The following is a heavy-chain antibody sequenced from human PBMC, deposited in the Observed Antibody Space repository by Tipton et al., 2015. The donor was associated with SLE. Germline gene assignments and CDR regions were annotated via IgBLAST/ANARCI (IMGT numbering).Heavy chain of an antibody. J-gene: IGHJ4*02. Sequence: GLVKPSETLSLSCDVYGGSFSNYYWTWIRQPPGKGLEWIGEIHHSGSTNYNPSLKSRVTISVDTSKDQFSLKLSSVTAADTAVYYCARGRITMKMWGQGTLVTVSS. CDR3: ARGRITMKM. CDR2: IHHSGST. D-gene: IGHD3-22*01. CDR1: GGSFSNYY. V-gene: IGHV4-34*01.